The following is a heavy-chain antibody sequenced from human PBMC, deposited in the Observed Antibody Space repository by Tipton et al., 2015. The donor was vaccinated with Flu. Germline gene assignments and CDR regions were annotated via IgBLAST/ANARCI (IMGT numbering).Heavy chain of an antibody. CDR3: ARAIAVAWFDP. CDR1: GFTFSSYW. D-gene: IGHD6-19*01. V-gene: IGHV3-74*01. Sequence: SLRLSCAASGFTFSSYWMHWVRQAPGKGLVWVSRINSDGSSTSYADSVKGLFTISRDNAKNTLYLQLNSLRAEDTAVYYCARAIAVAWFDPWGQGTLVTVSS. CDR2: INSDGSST. J-gene: IGHJ5*02.